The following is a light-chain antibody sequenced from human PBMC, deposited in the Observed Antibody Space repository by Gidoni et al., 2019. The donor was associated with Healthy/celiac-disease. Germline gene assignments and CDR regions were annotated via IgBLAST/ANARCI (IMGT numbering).Light chain of an antibody. CDR2: AAS. CDR1: QSISSY. CDR3: QQSYSTPAP. Sequence: DIQMTQSPSSLSASVGDRVTITCRASQSISSYLNWYQQKPGKAPKLLIYAASSLQSGVSSRFSGSGSGTDFTLTISSLQPEDFATYYCQQSYSTPAPFGGGTKVEIK. J-gene: IGKJ4*01. V-gene: IGKV1-39*01.